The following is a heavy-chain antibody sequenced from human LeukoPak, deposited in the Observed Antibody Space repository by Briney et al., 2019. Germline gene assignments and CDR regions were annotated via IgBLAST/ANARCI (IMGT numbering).Heavy chain of an antibody. CDR1: GFTVSSNY. Sequence: GGSLRLSCAASGFTVSSNYMSWVRQAPGKGLEWVSVIYSGGSTSYADSVKGRFTISRDNAKNSLYLQMNSLRAEDTAVYYCARANYYYMDVWGKGTTVTVSS. CDR3: ARANYYYMDV. J-gene: IGHJ6*03. V-gene: IGHV3-53*01. CDR2: IYSGGST.